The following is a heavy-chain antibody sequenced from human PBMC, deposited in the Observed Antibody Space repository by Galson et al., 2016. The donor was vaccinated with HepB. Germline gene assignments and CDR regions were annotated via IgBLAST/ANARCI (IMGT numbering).Heavy chain of an antibody. CDR2: INPTGSST. J-gene: IGHJ4*02. Sequence: SVKVSCKASGYTFTNYYMHWVRQAPRQGLQWVGIINPTGSSTSYAQKFQGRVTPTRDTSTSTVYMELSSLRSEDTAVYYCARSPQWLEHFDYWGQGTLVTVSS. D-gene: IGHD6-19*01. V-gene: IGHV1-46*01. CDR3: ARSPQWLEHFDY. CDR1: GYTFTNYY.